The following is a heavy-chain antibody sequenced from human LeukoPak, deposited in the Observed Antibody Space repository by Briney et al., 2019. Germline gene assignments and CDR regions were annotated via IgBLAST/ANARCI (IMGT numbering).Heavy chain of an antibody. CDR3: ARSWLDYYGSGGLTFDY. J-gene: IGHJ4*02. CDR2: IYYSGST. CDR1: GGSISSYY. D-gene: IGHD3-10*01. V-gene: IGHV4-59*01. Sequence: PSETLSLTCTVSGGSISSYYWSWIRQPPGKGLEWIGYIYYSGSTNYNPSLKSRVTISVDTSKNQLSLKLSSVTAADTAVYYCARSWLDYYGSGGLTFDYWGQGTLVTVSS.